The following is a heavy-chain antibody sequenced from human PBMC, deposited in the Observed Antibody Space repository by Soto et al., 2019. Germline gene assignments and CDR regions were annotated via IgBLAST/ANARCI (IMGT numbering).Heavy chain of an antibody. D-gene: IGHD1-26*01. J-gene: IGHJ5*02. CDR2: IYNSGRN. CDR1: GGSISRSF. Sequence: SETLSLTCTISGGSISRSFWSWVRQPPGKGLEWIGYIYNSGRNNYNPSLKSRVTISLDTSKNQFSLSLRSVTTADTAVYYCARLVDFNWFDPWGQGTLVTVS. V-gene: IGHV4-59*01. CDR3: ARLVDFNWFDP.